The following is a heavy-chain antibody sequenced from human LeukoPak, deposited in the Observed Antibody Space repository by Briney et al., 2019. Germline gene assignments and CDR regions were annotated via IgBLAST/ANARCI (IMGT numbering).Heavy chain of an antibody. D-gene: IGHD4-23*01. CDR2: LYYNGNT. J-gene: IGHJ6*03. CDR3: TRSSDFGGYYFYYYMDV. CDR1: GGSFSNNYN. Sequence: SETLSLTCTVSGGSFSNNYNWDWIRQPPGKGLEWIGSLYYNGNTYYNPSLKGRLTISVDTSKSHFSLQLRSVTAEDTAVYFCTRSSDFGGYYFYYYMDVWGKGTTVSVSS. V-gene: IGHV4-39*02.